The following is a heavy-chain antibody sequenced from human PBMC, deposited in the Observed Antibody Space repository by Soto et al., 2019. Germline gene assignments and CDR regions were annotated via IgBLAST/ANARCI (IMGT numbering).Heavy chain of an antibody. J-gene: IGHJ1*01. CDR2: IIPIFGTA. D-gene: IGHD1-26*01. V-gene: IGHV1-69*13. Sequence: ASVKGSCKASGGTFSSYAISWVRQAPGQGLEWMGGIIPIFGTANYAQKFQGRVTITADESTSTAYMELSSLRSEDTAVYYCASAYSGSWGADKYFQHWGQGTLVTVSS. CDR3: ASAYSGSWGADKYFQH. CDR1: GGTFSSYA.